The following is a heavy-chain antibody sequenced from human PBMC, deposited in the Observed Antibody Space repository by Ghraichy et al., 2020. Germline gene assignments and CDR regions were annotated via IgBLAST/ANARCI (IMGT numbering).Heavy chain of an antibody. CDR1: GDSVSSNSAA. CDR2: TYYRSKWYN. J-gene: IGHJ6*02. D-gene: IGHD3-10*01. CDR3: ARTYYGSGTYPRGGMDV. Sequence: SCAISGDSVSSNSAAWNWIRQSPSRGLEWLGRTYYRSKWYNDYAESVKSRITINPDTSKNQFSLQLNSVTPEDTAAYYCARTYYGSGTYPRGGMDVWGRGTTVTVSS. V-gene: IGHV6-1*01.